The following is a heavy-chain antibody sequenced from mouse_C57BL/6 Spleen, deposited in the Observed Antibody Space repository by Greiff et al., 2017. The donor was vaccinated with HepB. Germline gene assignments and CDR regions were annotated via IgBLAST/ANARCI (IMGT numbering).Heavy chain of an antibody. V-gene: IGHV5-4*03. CDR3: AGRTTVWYFDV. Sequence: DVMLVESGGGLVKPGGSLKLSCAASGFTFSSYAMSWVRQTPEKRLEWVATISDGGSYTYYPDNVKGRFTISRDNAKNNLYLQMSHLKSEDTAMYYCAGRTTVWYFDVWGTGTTVTVSS. CDR2: ISDGGSYT. CDR1: GFTFSSYA. D-gene: IGHD1-1*01. J-gene: IGHJ1*03.